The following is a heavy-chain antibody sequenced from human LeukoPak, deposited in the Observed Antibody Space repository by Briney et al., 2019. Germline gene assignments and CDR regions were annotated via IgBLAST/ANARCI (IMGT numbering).Heavy chain of an antibody. D-gene: IGHD3-16*01. CDR1: GGTFSSYA. CDR2: IIPIFGTA. V-gene: IGHV1-69*05. J-gene: IGHJ4*02. Sequence: SVKASCKASGGTFSSYAISWVRQAPGQGLEWMGRIIPIFGTANYAQKFQGRVTITTDESTSTAYMELSSLRSEDTAVYYCARDRQAEGDFDYWGQGTLVTVSS. CDR3: ARDRQAEGDFDY.